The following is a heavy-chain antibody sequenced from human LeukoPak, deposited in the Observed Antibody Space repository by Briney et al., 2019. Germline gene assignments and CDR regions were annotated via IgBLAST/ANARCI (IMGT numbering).Heavy chain of an antibody. D-gene: IGHD6-25*01. CDR2: IHYTGST. V-gene: IGHV4-59*01. Sequence: PSATLSLTCTVSGDSFSSYYWSWIRQSPEKGLEWIGYIHYTGSTYYNPSLRSRVTISVDTSKNQFSLRLISVTAADTAMYYCARSRGNLYFQHWGQGTLVTVSS. CDR1: GDSFSSYY. J-gene: IGHJ1*01. CDR3: ARSRGNLYFQH.